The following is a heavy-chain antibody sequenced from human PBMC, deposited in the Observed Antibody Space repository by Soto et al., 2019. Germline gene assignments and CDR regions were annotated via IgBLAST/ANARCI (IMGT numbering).Heavy chain of an antibody. D-gene: IGHD2-15*01. CDR1: GFTFSRYS. V-gene: IGHV3-7*01. CDR3: SRISGDCDGGSCFPSDY. CDR2: INQDGSEK. J-gene: IGHJ4*02. Sequence: GGSLRLSCAASGFTFSRYSMRWVRQAPGKGLEWVANINQDGSEKYYVDSVKGRFTISRDNAENSVYLQMNSLRVEDTAVYYCSRISGDCDGGSCFPSDYGGQGTMVTVSS.